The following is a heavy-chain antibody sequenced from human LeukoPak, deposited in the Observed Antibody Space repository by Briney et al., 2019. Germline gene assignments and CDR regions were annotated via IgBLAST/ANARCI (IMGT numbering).Heavy chain of an antibody. CDR2: ISGSGGST. J-gene: IGHJ6*02. D-gene: IGHD2-2*01. CDR1: GFTFSSYA. V-gene: IGHV3-23*01. CDR3: AKFQLRSRGYYYYGMDV. Sequence: GSLRLSCAASGFTFSSYAMSWVRQAPGKGLEWVSAISGSGGSTYYADSVKGRFTISRDNSKNTLYLQMNSLRAEDTAVYYCAKFQLRSRGYYYYGMDVWGQGTTVTVSS.